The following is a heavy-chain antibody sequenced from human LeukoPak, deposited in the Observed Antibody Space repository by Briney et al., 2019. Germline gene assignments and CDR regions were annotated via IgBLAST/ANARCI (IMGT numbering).Heavy chain of an antibody. CDR3: ARLSSPRVTVLVPAATFDY. D-gene: IGHD2-2*01. V-gene: IGHV5-51*01. Sequence: GESLKIPCKGSGYRFTNYWIGWVRQMPGKGLEWMGIIYPGDSDTRYNPSFQGQVTISADKSISTAYLQWSSLKASDTAMYYCARLSSPRVTVLVPAATFDYWGQGTLVTVS. CDR1: GYRFTNYW. CDR2: IYPGDSDT. J-gene: IGHJ4*02.